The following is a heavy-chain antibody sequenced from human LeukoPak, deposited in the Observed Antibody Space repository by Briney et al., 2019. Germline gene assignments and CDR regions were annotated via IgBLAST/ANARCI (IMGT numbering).Heavy chain of an antibody. V-gene: IGHV1-2*02. CDR1: GYTFTSYY. Sequence: ASVKVSCKASGYTFTSYYIHWVRQAPGQGLEWMGWITLNSGDTKYAQKFQGRVTMTRDTSISTAYMELSRLRSDDTAVYYCARDWGTYYYDISDYYYFDYWGQGTLVTVSS. J-gene: IGHJ4*02. CDR2: ITLNSGDT. D-gene: IGHD3-22*01. CDR3: ARDWGTYYYDISDYYYFDY.